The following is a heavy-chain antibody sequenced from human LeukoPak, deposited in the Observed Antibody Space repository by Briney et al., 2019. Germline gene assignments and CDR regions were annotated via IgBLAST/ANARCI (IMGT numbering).Heavy chain of an antibody. CDR2: ISAYNGNT. D-gene: IGHD6-13*01. J-gene: IGHJ4*02. CDR3: ARLGSSSRHSDY. Sequence: ASVKVSCKASGYTFSSYGISWVRQAPGQALEWMGWISAYNGNTNYAQKLQGRVTMTTDTSTSTACMELRSLRSVDTAVYYCARLGSSSRHSDYWGQGTLVTVSS. CDR1: GYTFSSYG. V-gene: IGHV1-18*01.